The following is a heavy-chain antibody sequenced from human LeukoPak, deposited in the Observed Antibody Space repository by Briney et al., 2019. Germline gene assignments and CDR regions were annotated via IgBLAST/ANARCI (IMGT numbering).Heavy chain of an antibody. CDR1: GFTFSIYS. V-gene: IGHV3-21*01. J-gene: IGHJ4*02. CDR3: ARAWDYYDSSGYCY. Sequence: GGSLRLSCAASGFTFSIYSMNWVRQAPGKGLEWVSSISSSSSYIYYADSVKGRFTISRDNAKNSLYLQMNSLRAEDTAVYYCARAWDYYDSSGYCYWGQGTLVTVSS. D-gene: IGHD3-22*01. CDR2: ISSSSSYI.